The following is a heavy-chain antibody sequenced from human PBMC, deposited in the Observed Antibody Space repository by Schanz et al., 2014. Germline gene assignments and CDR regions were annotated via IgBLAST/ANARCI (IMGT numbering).Heavy chain of an antibody. D-gene: IGHD4-17*01. V-gene: IGHV1-46*01. J-gene: IGHJ4*02. CDR1: GYTFTSYG. CDR2: INLSGGST. CDR3: ARGYGDSPTDF. Sequence: QVQLVQSGAEVKKPGASVKVSCKASGYTFTSYGINWVRQAPGQGLEWMGIINLSGGSTNNAQKFQGRLTMTRDTSTSTVYMELSSLRSEDTAVYYCARGYGDSPTDFWGQGTLVTVSS.